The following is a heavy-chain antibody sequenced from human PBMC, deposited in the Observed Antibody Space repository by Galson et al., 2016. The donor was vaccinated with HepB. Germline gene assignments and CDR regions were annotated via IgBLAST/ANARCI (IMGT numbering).Heavy chain of an antibody. V-gene: IGHV1-18*01. CDR1: GYAFSNYG. J-gene: IGHJ4*02. D-gene: IGHD2-8*02. CDR3: ARDYCTGGSCYHASGH. Sequence: SVKVSCKASGYAFSNYGMNWVRQAPGQGLQWMAWISPGATETVYAQSLQGRLTLTTDPSTATAYMELRSLGSDDTAVYYCARDYCTGGSCYHASGHWGQGTLVTVSS. CDR2: ISPGATET.